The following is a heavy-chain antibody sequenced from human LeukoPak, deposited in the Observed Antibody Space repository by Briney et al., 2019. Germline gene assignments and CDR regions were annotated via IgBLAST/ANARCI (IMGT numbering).Heavy chain of an antibody. CDR1: GGSFSGYY. J-gene: IGHJ4*02. D-gene: IGHD2-8*01. CDR3: ARGANCTNGVCYGGHFDY. CDR2: INHSGST. Sequence: PETLSLTCAVYGGSFSGYYWSWIRQPPGKGLEWIGEINHSGSTNYNPSLKSRVTISVDTSKNQFSLKLSSVTAADTAVYYCARGANCTNGVCYGGHFDYWGQGTLVTVSS. V-gene: IGHV4-34*01.